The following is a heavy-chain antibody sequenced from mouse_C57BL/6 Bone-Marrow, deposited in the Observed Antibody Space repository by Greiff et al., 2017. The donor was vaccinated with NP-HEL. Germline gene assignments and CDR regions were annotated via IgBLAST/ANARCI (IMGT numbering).Heavy chain of an antibody. Sequence: EVQLQQSGPELVKPGASVQISCKASGYTFTDYYMNWVKQSHGKSLEWIGDINPNNGGTSYNQEFKGKATLTVDKSSSTAYMELRSLTSEDSAVYYCARGDYYGSSYGNYYAMDYWGQGTSVTVSS. J-gene: IGHJ4*01. CDR1: GYTFTDYY. D-gene: IGHD1-1*01. CDR3: ARGDYYGSSYGNYYAMDY. V-gene: IGHV1-26*01. CDR2: INPNNGGT.